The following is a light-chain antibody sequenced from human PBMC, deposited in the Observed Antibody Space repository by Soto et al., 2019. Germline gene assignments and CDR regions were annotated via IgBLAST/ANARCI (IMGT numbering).Light chain of an antibody. CDR2: TAS. Sequence: DVQMTQSPSSVSASVGDRVAITCRASQDIRRWLAWYQQKPGKAPRLLIYTASILQSGVPSRFSGSGSGTDFTLTISSLQPEDSATYYCQQADNFPWTFGQGIKVEIE. V-gene: IGKV1-12*01. CDR1: QDIRRW. J-gene: IGKJ1*01. CDR3: QQADNFPWT.